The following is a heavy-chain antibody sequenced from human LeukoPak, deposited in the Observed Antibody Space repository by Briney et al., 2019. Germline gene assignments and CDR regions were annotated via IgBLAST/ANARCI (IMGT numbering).Heavy chain of an antibody. Sequence: SVKVSCKASGFTFTSSAMQWVRQARGQRLEWIGWIVVGSGNTNYAQKFQERVTITRDMSTSTAYMELSSLRSEDTAVYYCAAGLDYYGSGSQAYWGQGTLVTVSS. CDR1: GFTFTSSA. CDR3: AAGLDYYGSGSQAY. V-gene: IGHV1-58*02. CDR2: IVVGSGNT. D-gene: IGHD3-10*01. J-gene: IGHJ4*02.